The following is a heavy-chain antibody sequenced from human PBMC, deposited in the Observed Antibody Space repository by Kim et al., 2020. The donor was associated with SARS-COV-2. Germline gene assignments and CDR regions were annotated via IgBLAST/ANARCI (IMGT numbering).Heavy chain of an antibody. V-gene: IGHV2-5*02. J-gene: IGHJ4*02. CDR2: IYLDDDK. CDR3: AHTYGLNPRFDA. Sequence: SGPTLVNPTQTLTLTCTFSGFSLSTSGVGVGWIRQPPGKALEWLALIYLDDDKRYSPSLKSRLTITKDTSKNQVVLTMTNMDPVDTAPYYCAHTYGLNPRFDAWGQGTLVTVSS. D-gene: IGHD4-17*01. CDR1: GFSLSTSGVG.